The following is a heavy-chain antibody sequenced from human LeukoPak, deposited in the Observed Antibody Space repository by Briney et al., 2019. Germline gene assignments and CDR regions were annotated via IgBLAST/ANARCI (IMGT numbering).Heavy chain of an antibody. Sequence: SETLSLTCIVSDYSIGSDNYWGWIRQPPGKGLEWIGSIYHGGSAYYNPSLKSRVSISVDTSKNQFSLNLNSVTAADTAVYYCATLDRGMATITYWGQGTLVTVSS. D-gene: IGHD5-24*01. CDR2: IYHGGSA. J-gene: IGHJ4*02. V-gene: IGHV4-38-2*02. CDR1: DYSIGSDNY. CDR3: ATLDRGMATITY.